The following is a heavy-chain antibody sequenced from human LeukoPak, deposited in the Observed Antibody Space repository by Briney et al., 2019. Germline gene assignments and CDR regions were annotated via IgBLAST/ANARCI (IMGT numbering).Heavy chain of an antibody. CDR2: INHSGST. J-gene: IGHJ6*03. V-gene: IGHV4-34*01. CDR1: GGSISSYY. CDR3: ARAFRDPLIYYYYYYMDV. D-gene: IGHD5-24*01. Sequence: SETLSLTCTVSGGSISSYYWSWIRQPPGKGLEWIGEINHSGSTNYNPSLKSRVTISVDTSKNQFSLKLSSVTAADTAVYYCARAFRDPLIYYYYYYMDVWGKGTTVTVSS.